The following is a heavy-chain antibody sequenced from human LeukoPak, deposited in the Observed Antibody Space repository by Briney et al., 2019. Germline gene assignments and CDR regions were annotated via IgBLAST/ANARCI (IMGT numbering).Heavy chain of an antibody. CDR2: IYTSGST. D-gene: IGHD2-15*01. CDR1: GGSISSYY. Sequence: SETLSLTCTVSGGSISSYYWSWIRQPAGKGLEWIGRIYTSGSTNYNPSLKSRVTISVGKSKNQFSLKLSSVTAADTAVYYCAGEYCSGGSCFINWFDPWGQGTLVTVSS. J-gene: IGHJ5*02. V-gene: IGHV4-4*07. CDR3: AGEYCSGGSCFINWFDP.